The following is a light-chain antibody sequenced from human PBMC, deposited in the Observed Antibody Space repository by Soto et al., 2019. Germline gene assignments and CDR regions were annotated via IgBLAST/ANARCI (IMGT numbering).Light chain of an antibody. Sequence: QLVLTQSPSASASLGASVKLTCTLSSGHSSYTIAWHQQQPEKGPRYLMKLNSDGSHYKGDGIPDRFSGSSSGAERYLTISSLQSKDEADYYCQTWGTGTVVFGGGTKLTVL. CDR1: SGHSSYT. CDR3: QTWGTGTVV. CDR2: LNSDGSH. J-gene: IGLJ2*01. V-gene: IGLV4-69*01.